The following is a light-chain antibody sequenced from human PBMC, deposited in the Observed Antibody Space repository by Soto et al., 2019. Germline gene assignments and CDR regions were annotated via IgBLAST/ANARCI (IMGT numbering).Light chain of an antibody. CDR3: QQREA. CDR1: QSVSSY. V-gene: IGKV3-11*01. J-gene: IGKJ1*01. Sequence: EIVLTQSPATLSLSPGERDTLSCRASQSVSSYLAWYQQKPGQAPRLLIYDASNRATGIPARFSGSGSGTDFTLTISSLEPEDFAVYYCQQREAFGQGTKVEIK. CDR2: DAS.